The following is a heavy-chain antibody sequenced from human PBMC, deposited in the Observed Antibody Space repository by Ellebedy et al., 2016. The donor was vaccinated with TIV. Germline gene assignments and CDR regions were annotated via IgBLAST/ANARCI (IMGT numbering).Heavy chain of an antibody. CDR1: GFTFSSYA. V-gene: IGHV3-23*01. J-gene: IGHJ4*02. D-gene: IGHD6-6*01. Sequence: PGGSLRLSCAASGFTFSSYAMSWVRQAPGKGLEWVPAISGSGGSTYYADSVKGRFTISRDNSKNTLYLQMSSLRAEDTAVYYCAKDLLAVRGYYFDYWGQGTLVTVSS. CDR3: AKDLLAVRGYYFDY. CDR2: ISGSGGST.